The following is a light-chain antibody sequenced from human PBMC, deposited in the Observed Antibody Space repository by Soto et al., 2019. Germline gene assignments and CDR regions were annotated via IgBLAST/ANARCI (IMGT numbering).Light chain of an antibody. CDR3: CSNAAGSTYV. CDR1: SSDVGSHNL. Sequence: QSVLTQPASVSGSPGQSITISCTGTSSDVGSHNLVSWYQQFPGKAPKLIIFEASKRPSGVSNRFSGSKSGSTASLTISGLQAEDEADYYCCSNAAGSTYVFGRGTKGTVL. CDR2: EAS. J-gene: IGLJ1*01. V-gene: IGLV2-23*01.